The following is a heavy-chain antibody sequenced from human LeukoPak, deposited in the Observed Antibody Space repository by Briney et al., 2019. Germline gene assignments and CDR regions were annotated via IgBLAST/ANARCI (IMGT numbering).Heavy chain of an antibody. CDR2: ISSSGSTI. CDR3: ARDGADCGGDCYSYYFDY. CDR1: GFTFSSYE. D-gene: IGHD2-21*02. J-gene: IGHJ4*02. Sequence: GGSLRLSCAASGFTFSSYEMNWVRQAPGKGLEWVSCISSSGSTIYYADSVKGRFTISRDNAKNSLYLQMNSLRAEDTAVYYCARDGADCGGDCYSYYFDYWGQGTLVTVSS. V-gene: IGHV3-48*03.